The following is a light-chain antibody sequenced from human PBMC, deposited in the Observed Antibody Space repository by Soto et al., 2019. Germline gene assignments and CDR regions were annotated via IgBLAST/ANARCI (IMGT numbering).Light chain of an antibody. CDR3: QQANSFPIT. CDR2: EAS. V-gene: IGKV1-5*01. Sequence: TQMTQSPFTLSASVGDRVTITCRASQSVDSWLAWYQQKPGKXSKXXIYEASSLQSGVPSRISGSGSGTDFTITISSLQPEDFATYYCQQANSFPITFGQGTRLDIK. J-gene: IGKJ5*01. CDR1: QSVDSW.